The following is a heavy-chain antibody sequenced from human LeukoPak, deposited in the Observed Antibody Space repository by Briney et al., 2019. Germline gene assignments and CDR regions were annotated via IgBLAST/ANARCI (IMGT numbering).Heavy chain of an antibody. CDR3: ARGNRGILGYCSSTSCQTPYYYYYYMDV. CDR2: IIPIFGTA. V-gene: IGHV1-69*05. J-gene: IGHJ6*03. D-gene: IGHD2-2*01. CDR1: GGTFSSYA. Sequence: ASVKVSCKASGGTFSSYAISWVRQAPGQGLEWMGGIIPIFGTANYAQKFQGRVTITRNTSISTAYMELSSLRSEDTAVYYCARGNRGILGYCSSTSCQTPYYYYYYMDVWGKGTTVTVSS.